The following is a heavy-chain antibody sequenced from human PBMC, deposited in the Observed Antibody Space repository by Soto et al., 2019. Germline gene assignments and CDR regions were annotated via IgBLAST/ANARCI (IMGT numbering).Heavy chain of an antibody. CDR2: VYWDDDK. Sequence: ITLKESGPPLVKPTQTLTLTCSFSGFSLTANGVGLGWVRQPPGLALEWLAMVYWDDDKHYSASLRSRLSITKDTSKSQVVLTMTNMDPVDTVTYYCATLTGSHWGQGALVTVSS. CDR3: ATLTGSH. V-gene: IGHV2-5*02. D-gene: IGHD3-9*01. CDR1: GFSLTANGVG. J-gene: IGHJ4*02.